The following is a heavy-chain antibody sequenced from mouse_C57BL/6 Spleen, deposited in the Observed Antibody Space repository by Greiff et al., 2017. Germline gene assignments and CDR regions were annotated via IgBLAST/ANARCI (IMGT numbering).Heavy chain of an antibody. Sequence: EVQLQESGTVLARPGASVKMSCKTSGYTFTSYWMHWVKQRPGQGLEWIGAIYPGNCDTSYNQKFKGKAKLTAVTSASTAYMELSSLTNEDSAVYYCTRSGTTVVARYFDVWGTGTTVTVSS. CDR1: GYTFTSYW. V-gene: IGHV1-5*01. J-gene: IGHJ1*03. CDR3: TRSGTTVVARYFDV. CDR2: IYPGNCDT. D-gene: IGHD1-1*01.